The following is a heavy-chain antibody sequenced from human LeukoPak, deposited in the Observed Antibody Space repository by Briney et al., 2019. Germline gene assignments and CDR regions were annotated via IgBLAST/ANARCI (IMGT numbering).Heavy chain of an antibody. CDR1: GDSINNNNYY. D-gene: IGHD3-3*01. CDR3: ARITDRTIFGEIMHGFDI. CDR2: IYNNGRT. V-gene: IGHV4-39*01. J-gene: IGHJ3*02. Sequence: SETLSLTCTVSGDSINNNNYYWGWIRQPPGKGLEWIGNIYNNGRTYYSPSFKSRGTISVDTSNNQFSLKLSSVTAADTAVYYCARITDRTIFGEIMHGFDIWGQGTPVTVSS.